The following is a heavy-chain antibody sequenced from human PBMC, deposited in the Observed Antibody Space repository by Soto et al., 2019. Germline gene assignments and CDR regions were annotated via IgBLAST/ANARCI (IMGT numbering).Heavy chain of an antibody. D-gene: IGHD3-9*01. CDR2: FDPEDGET. V-gene: IGHV1-24*01. Sequence: GASVKVSCKVSGYTLTELSMHWVRQAPGKGLEWMGGFDPEDGETIYAQKFQGRVTMTEDTSTDTAYMELSSLRSEDTAVYYCATEGIRHFDWLSPPWDYWGQGTLVTVSS. CDR3: ATEGIRHFDWLSPPWDY. J-gene: IGHJ4*02. CDR1: GYTLTELS.